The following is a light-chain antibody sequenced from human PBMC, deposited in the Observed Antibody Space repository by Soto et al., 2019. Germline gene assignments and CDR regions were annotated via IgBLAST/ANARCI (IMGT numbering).Light chain of an antibody. CDR2: DAS. V-gene: IGKV1-13*02. Sequence: AIQLTQSPSSLAASTGDRVTITCRASQGIASGLAWYQQKPGKAPKLLIQDASSLESGVPSRFSGSGSGTDFTLTISSLQPEDFATYHCQQSFSPHIAFGQGTRL. J-gene: IGKJ5*01. CDR1: QGIASG. CDR3: QQSFSPHIA.